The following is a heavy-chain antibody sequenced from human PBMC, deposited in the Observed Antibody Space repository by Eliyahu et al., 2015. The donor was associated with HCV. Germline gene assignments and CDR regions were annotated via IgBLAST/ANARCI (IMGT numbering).Heavy chain of an antibody. CDR3: AKGLGLPLYWYFDL. J-gene: IGHJ2*01. CDR2: ISGSGGST. D-gene: IGHD3-16*01. Sequence: EVQLLESGGGLVQPGGSLRLSCAASGFIFSNYAXXWVRQAPXKGLXWVSGISGSGGSTYYADSVKGRFTISRDNSKNTLFLQMNSLRAEDTAVYYCAKGLGLPLYWYFDLWGRGTLVTVSS. CDR1: GFIFSNYA. V-gene: IGHV3-23*01.